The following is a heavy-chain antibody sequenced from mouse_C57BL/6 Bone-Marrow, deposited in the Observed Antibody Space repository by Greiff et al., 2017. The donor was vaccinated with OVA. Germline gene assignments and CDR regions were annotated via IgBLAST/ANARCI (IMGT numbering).Heavy chain of an antibody. Sequence: VQLQQSDAELVKPGASVKISCKVSGYTFTDHTIHWMKQRPEQGLEWIGYIYPRDGSTKYNEKFKGKATLTADKSSSTAYMQLNSLTSEDSAVYVCARRGPFTTVVNWYFDVWGTGTTVTVSS. J-gene: IGHJ1*03. CDR3: ARRGPFTTVVNWYFDV. D-gene: IGHD1-1*01. CDR2: IYPRDGST. CDR1: GYTFTDHT. V-gene: IGHV1-78*01.